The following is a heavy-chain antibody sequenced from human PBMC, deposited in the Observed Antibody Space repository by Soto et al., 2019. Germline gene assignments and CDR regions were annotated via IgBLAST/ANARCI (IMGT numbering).Heavy chain of an antibody. Sequence: SVKVSCKASGGTFSSYAISWVRQAPGQGLEWMGGIIPIFGTANYAQKFQGRVTITADESTSTAYMELSSLRSEDTAVYYCARDLPYYYDSSGYDAFDIWGQGTMVTVS. CDR3: ARDLPYYYDSSGYDAFDI. V-gene: IGHV1-69*13. J-gene: IGHJ3*02. D-gene: IGHD3-22*01. CDR1: GGTFSSYA. CDR2: IIPIFGTA.